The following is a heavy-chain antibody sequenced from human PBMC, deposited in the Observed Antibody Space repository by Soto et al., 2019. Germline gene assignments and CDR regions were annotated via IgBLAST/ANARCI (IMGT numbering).Heavy chain of an antibody. D-gene: IGHD3-3*01. CDR2: IYYSGST. V-gene: IGHV4-30-4*08. J-gene: IGHJ6*02. Sequence: NLSLTCTVSGGSISSYYWSWIRQPPVKGLEWIGYIYYSGSTYYNPSLKSRVTISVDTSKNQFSLKLSSVTAADTAVYYCARDPYYDFWSGHLASYGMDVWGQGTTVTVSS. CDR1: GGSISSYY. CDR3: ARDPYYDFWSGHLASYGMDV.